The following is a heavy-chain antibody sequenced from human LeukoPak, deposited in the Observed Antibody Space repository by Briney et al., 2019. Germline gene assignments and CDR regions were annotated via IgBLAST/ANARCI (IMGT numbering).Heavy chain of an antibody. V-gene: IGHV3-7*01. D-gene: IGHD4/OR15-4a*01. CDR2: IRPDGNDR. CDR1: GFTFSDYW. J-gene: IGHJ4*02. CDR3: ARGTAGAYDY. Sequence: GGSLRLSCAASGFTFSDYWMIWVRQAPGKGLEWVANIRPDGNDRYLVDSARGRFTIPRDNAKNSLYLQMNSLRAEDTAMYYCARGTAGAYDYWGQGTLVTVSS.